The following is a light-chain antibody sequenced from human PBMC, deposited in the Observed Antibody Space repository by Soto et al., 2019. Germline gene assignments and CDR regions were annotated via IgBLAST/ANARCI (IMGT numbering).Light chain of an antibody. J-gene: IGKJ1*01. CDR2: DAS. CDR1: QSISRW. CDR3: QQYNSYWT. V-gene: IGKV1-5*01. Sequence: DIQMTQSPSTLSASVGDRVIITCRASQSISRWLAWFQQKPGKAPKLLISDASSLENGVPFRFSGRGSGTEFTLAISNLQPDDSATYYCQQYNSYWTFGQGTKVEIK.